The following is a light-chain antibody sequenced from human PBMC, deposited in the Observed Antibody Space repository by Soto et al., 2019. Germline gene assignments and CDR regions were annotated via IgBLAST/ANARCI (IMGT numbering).Light chain of an antibody. V-gene: IGKV3-11*01. J-gene: IGKJ1*01. Sequence: EIVLTQSPATLSLSPGDRATLSCRASQTLSTYVAWYQQKPGQAPRLLIYDASNRATGIPARFSGSGSGADFTLTISSLEPEDFAVYYCQQLYNWPLTFGQGTKVDIK. CDR2: DAS. CDR1: QTLSTY. CDR3: QQLYNWPLT.